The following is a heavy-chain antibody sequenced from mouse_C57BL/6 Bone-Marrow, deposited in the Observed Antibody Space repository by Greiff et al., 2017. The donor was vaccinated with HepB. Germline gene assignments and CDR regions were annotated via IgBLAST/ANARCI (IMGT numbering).Heavy chain of an antibody. D-gene: IGHD2-3*01. CDR3: ARCPLDGYYWYWYFDV. J-gene: IGHJ1*03. CDR2: IDPNSGGT. CDR1: GYTFTSYW. V-gene: IGHV1-72*01. Sequence: QVQLQQPGAELVKPGASVKLSCKASGYTFTSYWMHWVKQRPGRGLEWIGRIDPNSGGTKYNEKFKSKATLTVDKPSSTAYMQLSSLTSEDSAVYYCARCPLDGYYWYWYFDVWGTGTTVTVSS.